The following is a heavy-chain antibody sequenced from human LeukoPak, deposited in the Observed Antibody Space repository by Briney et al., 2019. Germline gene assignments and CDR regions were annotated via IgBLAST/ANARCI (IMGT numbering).Heavy chain of an antibody. D-gene: IGHD4-11*01. Sequence: GGSLRLSRVVSGFTVSTNFMSWVRQAPGERLEWVSVIYSGGSTYYADSVKGRFTISRDNSKNTLYLQMNSLRAEDTAVYYCARTRVDTTTFDYFDYWGQGTLVTVSS. J-gene: IGHJ4*02. CDR1: GFTVSTNF. CDR2: IYSGGST. V-gene: IGHV3-53*01. CDR3: ARTRVDTTTFDYFDY.